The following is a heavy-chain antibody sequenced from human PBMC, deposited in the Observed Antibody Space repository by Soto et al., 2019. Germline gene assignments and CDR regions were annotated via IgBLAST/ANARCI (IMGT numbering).Heavy chain of an antibody. Sequence: PSQTLSLTCAISGDIVSSNSAAWNWIRQSPSRGLEWLGGTYYRSKWYNDYAVSVKSRITINPDTSKNQFSLQLNSVTPEDTAVYYCARVSSSSSIYYYYGMDVWGQGTTVAVSS. CDR2: TYYRSKWYN. D-gene: IGHD6-6*01. CDR1: GDIVSSNSAA. CDR3: ARVSSSSSIYYYYGMDV. V-gene: IGHV6-1*01. J-gene: IGHJ6*02.